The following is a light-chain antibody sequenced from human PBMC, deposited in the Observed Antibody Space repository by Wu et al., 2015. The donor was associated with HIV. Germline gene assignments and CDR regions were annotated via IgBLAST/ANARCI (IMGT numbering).Light chain of an antibody. CDR2: KAS. J-gene: IGKJ1*01. CDR1: QSISTW. Sequence: DIQMTQSPSTLSASVGDRVTITCRASQSISTWLAWYQQKPGKAPKLLIYKASNLESGVPSRFSGSGSGTEFTLTISSLQPDDSATYYCQQYETYPGFGQGTKVEIK. CDR3: QQYETYPG. V-gene: IGKV1-5*03.